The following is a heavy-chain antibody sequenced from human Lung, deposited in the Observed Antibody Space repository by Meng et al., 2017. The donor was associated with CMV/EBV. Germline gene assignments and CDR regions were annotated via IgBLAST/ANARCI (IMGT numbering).Heavy chain of an antibody. CDR3: ARDQVVLGSGVPAAEDYYGMDV. CDR2: ISYDGSNK. V-gene: IGHV3-30-3*01. D-gene: IGHD2-2*01. CDR1: GFTFSSYA. Sequence: SLRLSXAASGFTFSSYAMHWVRQAPGKGLEWVAVISYDGSNKYYADSVKGRFTISRDNSKNTLYLQMNSLRAEDTAVYYCARDQVVLGSGVPAAEDYYGMDVWGQGTTATVSS. J-gene: IGHJ6*02.